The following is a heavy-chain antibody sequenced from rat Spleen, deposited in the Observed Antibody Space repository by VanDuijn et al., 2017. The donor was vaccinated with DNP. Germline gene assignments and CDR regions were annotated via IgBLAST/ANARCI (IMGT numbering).Heavy chain of an antibody. V-gene: IGHV2-6*01. CDR2: MSDGGNT. Sequence: QVQLKESGPGLVQPSQTLSLTCTVSGFSLTDYSVSWVRQPPGKGLEWVAAMSDGGNTYYNSVLRSRLSISRDTSRSQVFLKMDSLRYEDTATYYCASSAGTTVDYFDFWGQGVMVTVSS. D-gene: IGHD1-1*01. CDR3: ASSAGTTVDYFDF. CDR1: GFSLTDYS. J-gene: IGHJ2*01.